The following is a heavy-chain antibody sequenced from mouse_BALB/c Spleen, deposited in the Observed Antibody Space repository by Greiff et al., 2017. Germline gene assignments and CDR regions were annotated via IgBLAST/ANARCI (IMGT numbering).Heavy chain of an antibody. D-gene: IGHD2-10*01. CDR2: IYPGSGST. Sequence: LQQPGSELVRPGASVKLSCKASGYTFTSYWMHWVKQRPGQGLEWIGNIYPGSGSTNYDEKFKSKATLTVDTSSSTAYMQLSSLTSEDSAVYCCTRAYYGNYAAYWGQGTLVTVSA. CDR3: TRAYYGNYAAY. J-gene: IGHJ3*01. CDR1: GYTFTSYW. V-gene: IGHV1S22*01.